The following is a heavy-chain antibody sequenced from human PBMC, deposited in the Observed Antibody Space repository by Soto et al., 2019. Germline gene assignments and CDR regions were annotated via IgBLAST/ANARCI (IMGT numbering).Heavy chain of an antibody. CDR2: ISAYNGNT. CDR3: ARVPTDRMCWFDP. Sequence: QVQLVQSGVEVKKPGASVKVSCKASGYTFTSYGISWVRQAPGQGLEWMAWISAYNGNTKYGQKVQGRVTMTTDTSTSTAYMELSGMRSDDTAVYCCARVPTDRMCWFDPWGQGTLVTVSS. V-gene: IGHV1-18*01. CDR1: GYTFTSYG. J-gene: IGHJ5*02. D-gene: IGHD3-22*01.